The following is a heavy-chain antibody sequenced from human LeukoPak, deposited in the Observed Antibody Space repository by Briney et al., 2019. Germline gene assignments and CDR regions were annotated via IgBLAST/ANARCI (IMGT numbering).Heavy chain of an antibody. CDR2: INPDSGGT. Sequence: GASVKVSCKASGYTFTGYFIHWVRQAPGQGLEWMGWINPDSGGTNNAQKFQGRVTMTRDTSISTAYMELSRLRSDDSAMYYCARGKGSWYDSSGSPYIRFDYWGQGTLVTVSS. V-gene: IGHV1-2*02. D-gene: IGHD3-22*01. CDR1: GYTFTGYF. CDR3: ARGKGSWYDSSGSPYIRFDY. J-gene: IGHJ4*02.